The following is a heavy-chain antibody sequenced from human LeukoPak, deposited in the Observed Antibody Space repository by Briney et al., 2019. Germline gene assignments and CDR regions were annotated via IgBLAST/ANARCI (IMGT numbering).Heavy chain of an antibody. CDR2: TSGSGGST. J-gene: IGHJ6*04. CDR1: GFTFSSYA. V-gene: IGHV3-23*01. D-gene: IGHD2-15*01. Sequence: GGSLRLSCAASGFTFSSYAMSWVRQAPGKGLEWVSATSGSGGSTYYADSVKGRFTISRDNSKNTLYLQMNSLRAEDTAVYYCAKVGCSGGSCSDGLDVWGKGTTVTVSS. CDR3: AKVGCSGGSCSDGLDV.